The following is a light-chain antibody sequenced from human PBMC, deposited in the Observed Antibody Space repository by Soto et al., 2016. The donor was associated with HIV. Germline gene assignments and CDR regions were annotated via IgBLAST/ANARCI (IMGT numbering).Light chain of an antibody. J-gene: IGLJ3*02. CDR3: QSADSSGTYRV. CDR2: RDI. CDR1: ALPKQY. Sequence: SYELTQPPSVSVSPGQTARITCSGDALPKQYAYWYQQKPGQAPVMIIYRDIERPSGIPERFSGSSSGTTVTLTISGVQAEDDGDYYCQSADSSGTYRVFGGGTKVTRP. V-gene: IGLV3-25*03.